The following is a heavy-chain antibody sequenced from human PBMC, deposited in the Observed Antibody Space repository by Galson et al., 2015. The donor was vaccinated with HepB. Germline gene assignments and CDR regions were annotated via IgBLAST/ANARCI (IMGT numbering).Heavy chain of an antibody. CDR3: ARSERGDFWSGPDPYMDV. J-gene: IGHJ6*03. D-gene: IGHD3-3*01. Sequence: TLSLTCTVSGGSISSSSYYWGWIRQPPGKGLEWIGSIYYSGSTYYNPSLKSRVTISVDTSKNQFSLKLSSVTAADTAVYYCARSERGDFWSGPDPYMDVWGKGTTVTVSS. CDR2: IYYSGST. V-gene: IGHV4-39*07. CDR1: GGSISSSSYY.